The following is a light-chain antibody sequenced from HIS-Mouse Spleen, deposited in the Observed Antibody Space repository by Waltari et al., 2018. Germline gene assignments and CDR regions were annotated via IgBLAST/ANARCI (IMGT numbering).Light chain of an antibody. CDR3: AAWDDSLNGPYV. J-gene: IGLJ1*01. V-gene: IGLV1-44*01. CDR1: SSNIGSNT. CDR2: SNN. Sequence: QSVLTQPPSASGTPGQRVTISCSGSSSNIGSNTVNWYQQLPGTAPKLLIYSNNQRPSGVPYRFSGSSAGTSASLAISGLQSEDEADYYCAAWDDSLNGPYVFGTGTKVTVL.